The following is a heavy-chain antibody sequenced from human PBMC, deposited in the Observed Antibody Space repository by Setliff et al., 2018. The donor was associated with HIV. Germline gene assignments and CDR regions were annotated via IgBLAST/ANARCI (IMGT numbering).Heavy chain of an antibody. Sequence: SETLSLTCTVSGDSINTHYWSWIRQPPGKGLEWIGEINHSGSTNYNPSLKSRVTILVDTSKNQFSLKLTSVTAADTAVYYCARGIWAYGLMGSWGQGTLVTVS. D-gene: IGHD4-17*01. CDR2: INHSGST. V-gene: IGHV4-34*01. J-gene: IGHJ5*02. CDR3: ARGIWAYGLMGS. CDR1: GDSINTHY.